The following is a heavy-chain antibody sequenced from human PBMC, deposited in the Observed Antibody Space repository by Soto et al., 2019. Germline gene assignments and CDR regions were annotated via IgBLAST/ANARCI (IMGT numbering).Heavy chain of an antibody. CDR2: IIPLFGIL. CDR1: GGTFSNHL. CDR3: ASGSLYGSGSYPVDY. J-gene: IGHJ4*01. V-gene: IGHV1-69*02. Sequence: SVKVSCTDSGGTFSNHLISWVRQAPGQGLEWMGTIIPLFGILNYAQKLQGRVTISADRSTSTAYMELSSLRSDDTAVYYCASGSLYGSGSYPVDYWGQGTLVTVSS. D-gene: IGHD3-10*01.